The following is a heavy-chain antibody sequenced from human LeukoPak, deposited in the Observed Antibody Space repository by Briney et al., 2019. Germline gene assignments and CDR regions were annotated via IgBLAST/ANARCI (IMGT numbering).Heavy chain of an antibody. CDR3: ARDSGTSGEVKFDP. CDR1: GGSFSGYY. D-gene: IGHD3-10*01. CDR2: INHSGST. V-gene: IGHV4-34*01. Sequence: SETLSLTCAVYGGSFSGYYWSWIRQPPGKGLEWIGEINHSGSTNYNPSLKSRVTISVDTSKNQFSLKLSSVTAADTAVYYCARDSGTSGEVKFDPWGQGALVTVSS. J-gene: IGHJ5*02.